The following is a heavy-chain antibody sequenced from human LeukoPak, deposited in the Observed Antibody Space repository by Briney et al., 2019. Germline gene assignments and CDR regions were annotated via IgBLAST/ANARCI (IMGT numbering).Heavy chain of an antibody. CDR3: ARVKSGSAFDI. CDR1: GFTFSSYN. D-gene: IGHD1-26*01. V-gene: IGHV3-21*01. J-gene: IGHJ3*02. Sequence: GGSLRLSCVVSGFTFSSYNFNWVRQAPGKGLEWVSSIGISTTYIYYADSVTGRFTISRDNAKNSLYLQMNSLRAEDTAVYYCARVKSGSAFDIWGQGTMVTVSS. CDR2: IGISTTYI.